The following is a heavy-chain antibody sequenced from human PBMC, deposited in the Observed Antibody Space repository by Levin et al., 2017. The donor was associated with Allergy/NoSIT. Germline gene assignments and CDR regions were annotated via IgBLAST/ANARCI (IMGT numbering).Heavy chain of an antibody. CDR1: GFIFSDFA. J-gene: IGHJ4*02. CDR3: VKDRGGIVRDFDY. V-gene: IGHV3-64D*06. D-gene: IGHD1-26*01. CDR2: LSVVGGSA. Sequence: GGSLRLSCSASGFIFSDFAMHWVRQAPGKGLEYVSGLSVVGGSACYADSVKGRFTIFRDNSKNTLYLQMSSLRAEDTAVYYCVKDRGGIVRDFDYWGRGTLAIVSS.